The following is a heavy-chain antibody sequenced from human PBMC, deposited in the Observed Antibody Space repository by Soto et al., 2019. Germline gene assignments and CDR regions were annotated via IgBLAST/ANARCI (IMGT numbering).Heavy chain of an antibody. J-gene: IGHJ5*02. D-gene: IGHD7-27*01. Sequence: VKVSCKASGYTFTSYGISWGRRAPGQGLEWMGWISAYNGSTNYAQKLQGRVTMTTDTSTSTAYMELRSLRSDDTAVYYCARGRPSPNTNWFDPWGQGTLVTVSS. V-gene: IGHV1-18*01. CDR3: ARGRPSPNTNWFDP. CDR1: GYTFTSYG. CDR2: ISAYNGST.